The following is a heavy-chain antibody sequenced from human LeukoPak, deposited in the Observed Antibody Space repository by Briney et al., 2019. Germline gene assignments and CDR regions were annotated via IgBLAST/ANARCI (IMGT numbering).Heavy chain of an antibody. Sequence: GGSLRLSCAASGLTLSSYWMSWVRQAPGKGLEWVANIKQDGSEKYYVDSVKGRFTISRDNAKNSLYLQMNSLRAEDTAVYYCASYYDILTGLDYWGQGTLVTVSS. J-gene: IGHJ4*02. CDR1: GLTLSSYW. CDR3: ASYYDILTGLDY. V-gene: IGHV3-7*01. CDR2: IKQDGSEK. D-gene: IGHD3-9*01.